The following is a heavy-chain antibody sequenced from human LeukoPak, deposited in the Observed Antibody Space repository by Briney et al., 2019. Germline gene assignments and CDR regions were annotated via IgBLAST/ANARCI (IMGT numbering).Heavy chain of an antibody. D-gene: IGHD1-1*01. CDR2: ISSSSSYI. J-gene: IGHJ5*02. Sequence: GGSLRLSCAASGFTFSDYYMSWIRQAPGKGLEWVSYISSSSSYIDYADSVKGRFTISRDNAKHLLYLQMNSLRAEDTAVYYCARDLTRSTTGVYYNWFDPWGQGTLVTVSS. CDR3: ARDLTRSTTGVYYNWFDP. CDR1: GFTFSDYY. V-gene: IGHV3-11*05.